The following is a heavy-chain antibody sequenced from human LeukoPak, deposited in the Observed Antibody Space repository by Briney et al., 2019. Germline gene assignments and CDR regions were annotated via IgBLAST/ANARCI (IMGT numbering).Heavy chain of an antibody. Sequence: PPETLSLTCTVSGGSISSYYWSWIRQPPGKGLEWIGYIYYSGSTNYNPSLKSRVTISVDTSKNQFSLKLSSVTAADTAVYYCARGQEAAGIRYWGQGTLVTVSS. CDR1: GGSISSYY. V-gene: IGHV4-59*01. CDR2: IYYSGST. D-gene: IGHD6-13*01. CDR3: ARGQEAAGIRY. J-gene: IGHJ4*02.